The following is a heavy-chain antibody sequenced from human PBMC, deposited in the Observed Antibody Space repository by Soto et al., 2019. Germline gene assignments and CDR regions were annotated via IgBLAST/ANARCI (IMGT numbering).Heavy chain of an antibody. J-gene: IGHJ5*02. V-gene: IGHV4-59*01. Sequence: SETLSLTCTVSGGSISSYYWSWIRQPPGKGLEWIGYIYYSGSTNYNPSLKSRVTISVDTSKNQFSLKLSSVTAADTAVYYCARGWGSTSDLLDPWGQGTLVTVSS. CDR3: ARGWGSTSDLLDP. CDR1: GGSISSYY. D-gene: IGHD2-2*01. CDR2: IYYSGST.